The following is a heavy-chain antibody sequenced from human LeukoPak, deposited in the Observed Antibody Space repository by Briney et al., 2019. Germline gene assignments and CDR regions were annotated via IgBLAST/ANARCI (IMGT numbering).Heavy chain of an antibody. CDR3: ARSGRGTYYYFDL. D-gene: IGHD1-26*01. Sequence: ASVKVSCKASGYTFTSYDINWVRQATGQGLEWMGWMNPNSGNTGYAQKFQGRVTMTTDTSTGTAYMDLRNLRFDDTAVYFCARSGRGTYYYFDLWGQGTLVTVSS. CDR2: MNPNSGNT. J-gene: IGHJ5*02. V-gene: IGHV1-8*02. CDR1: GYTFTSYD.